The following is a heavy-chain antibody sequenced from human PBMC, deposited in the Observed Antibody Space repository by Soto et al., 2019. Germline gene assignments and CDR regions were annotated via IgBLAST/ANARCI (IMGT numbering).Heavy chain of an antibody. Sequence: GGSLRLSCAASGFTFGTYWMSWVRRAPGKGLEWVATIVPDGSEKYYVDSVKGRFTISRDNAKNSLYLQMQSLRAEDTAMYYCARDGVGYCRSRSRDRDRPQYHFGMDVWGQGTTVTVSS. V-gene: IGHV3-7*01. D-gene: IGHD2-2*03. CDR2: IVPDGSEK. CDR3: ARDGVGYCRSRSRDRDRPQYHFGMDV. CDR1: GFTFGTYW. J-gene: IGHJ6*02.